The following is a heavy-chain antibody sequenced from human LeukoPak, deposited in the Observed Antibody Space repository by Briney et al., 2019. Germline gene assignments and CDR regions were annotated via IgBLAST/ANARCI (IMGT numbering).Heavy chain of an antibody. J-gene: IGHJ4*02. V-gene: IGHV4-59*08. Sequence: PSETLSLTCTVSGGSISRYYWSWIRQPPGKGLERIGYFHYTGNTNYNPSLSRRITMSVDTTKNQFSLKLTSVTAADTAVYYCARRAAALDYWGQGTLVTVSS. D-gene: IGHD6-13*01. CDR2: FHYTGNT. CDR3: ARRAAALDY. CDR1: GGSISRYY.